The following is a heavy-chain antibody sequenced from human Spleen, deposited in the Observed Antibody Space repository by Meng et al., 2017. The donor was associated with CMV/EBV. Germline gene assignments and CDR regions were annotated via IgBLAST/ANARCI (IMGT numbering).Heavy chain of an antibody. V-gene: IGHV1-18*01. CDR3: ASGFLYGGKNYGMDV. CDR1: GYNLSNYE. CDR2: ISPYSGNR. J-gene: IGHJ6*02. Sequence: ASVKVSCKASGYNLSNYEITWVRQAPGQGLEWMGWISPYSGNRNYPRRLQGRVAMTIDTSTSTAYMELRSLRSDDTAVYYCASGFLYGGKNYGMDVWGQGTTVTVSS. D-gene: IGHD4-23*01.